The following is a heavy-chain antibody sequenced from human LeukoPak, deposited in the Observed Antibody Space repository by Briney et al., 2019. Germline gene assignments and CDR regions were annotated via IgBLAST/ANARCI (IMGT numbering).Heavy chain of an antibody. CDR1: GGSVSRGNYY. V-gene: IGHV4-61*01. J-gene: IGHJ3*02. Sequence: SETLSLTCIVSGGSVSRGNYYWTWIRQAPRKGLEWIGYVYYSGSTNYNPSLKSRVTISVDTSKNQFSLKLSSVTAADTAVYYCAREGWYYYDSSGENAFDIWGQGTMVTVSS. CDR3: AREGWYYYDSSGENAFDI. CDR2: VYYSGST. D-gene: IGHD3-22*01.